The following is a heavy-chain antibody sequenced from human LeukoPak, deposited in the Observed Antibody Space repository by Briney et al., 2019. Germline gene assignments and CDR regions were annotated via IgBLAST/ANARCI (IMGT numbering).Heavy chain of an antibody. CDR3: ASKQWLTTNFDY. Sequence: GGSLRLSCAASGFIVSGTYMTWVRQAPGKGLEWVAVISYDGSNKYYADSVKGRFTISRDNSKNTLYLQMNSLRAEDTAVYYCASKQWLTTNFDYWGQGTLVTVSS. CDR2: ISYDGSNK. V-gene: IGHV3-30*03. D-gene: IGHD6-19*01. J-gene: IGHJ4*02. CDR1: GFIVSGTY.